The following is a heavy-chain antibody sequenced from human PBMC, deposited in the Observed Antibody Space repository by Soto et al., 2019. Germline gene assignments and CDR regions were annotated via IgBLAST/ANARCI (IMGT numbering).Heavy chain of an antibody. CDR3: ARGGYCSGGNCYSSYYGIDV. Sequence: EVQLVESGGGLVQPGGSLRLSCAASGFTFSSFWMHWVRLAPGKGLVWVSRINNDATSTSYADSVKGRFTISRDNAENTLFLQMNTLRVEDAAVSYCARGGYCSGGNCYSSYYGIDVWGQGTTVTVSS. CDR2: INNDATST. V-gene: IGHV3-74*01. CDR1: GFTFSSFW. D-gene: IGHD2-15*01. J-gene: IGHJ6*02.